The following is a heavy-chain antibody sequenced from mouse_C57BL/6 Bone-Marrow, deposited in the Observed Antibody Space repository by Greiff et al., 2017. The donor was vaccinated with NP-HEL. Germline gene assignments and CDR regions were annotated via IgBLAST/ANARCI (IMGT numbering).Heavy chain of an antibody. CDR1: GFNIKDYY. Sequence: EVQVVESGAELVKPGASVKLSCTASGFNIKDYYMHWVKQRTEQGLEWIGRIDPEDGETKYAPKFQGKATITADTSSNTAYLQLSSLTSEDTAVYYCASTVVATGYYFDYWGQGTTLTVSS. V-gene: IGHV14-2*01. CDR3: ASTVVATGYYFDY. D-gene: IGHD1-1*01. CDR2: IDPEDGET. J-gene: IGHJ2*01.